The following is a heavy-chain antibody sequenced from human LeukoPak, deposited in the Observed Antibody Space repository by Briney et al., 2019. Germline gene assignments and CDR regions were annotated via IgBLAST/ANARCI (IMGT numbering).Heavy chain of an antibody. V-gene: IGHV1-8*03. CDR2: MNPNGGNT. Sequence: ASVKVSCKASGYTFTSYDINWVRQATGQGLEWMGWMNPNGGNTGYAQKFQGRVTITRNTSISTAYMELSSLRSEDTAVYYCARGSAYCSGGSCYPLTYFDYWGQGTLVTVSS. J-gene: IGHJ4*02. D-gene: IGHD2-15*01. CDR3: ARGSAYCSGGSCYPLTYFDY. CDR1: GYTFTSYD.